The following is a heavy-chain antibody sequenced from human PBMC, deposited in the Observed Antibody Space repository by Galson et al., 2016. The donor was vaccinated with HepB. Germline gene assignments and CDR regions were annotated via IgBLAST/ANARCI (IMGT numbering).Heavy chain of an antibody. D-gene: IGHD4-11*01. CDR3: VRDTDYVFDL. CDR1: GFMFSKEP. Sequence: LRLSCAASGFMFSKEPMNWVRQAPGKGLEWISHIRDIGSPVFYADSVKGRFTISRDNARNSLFLQMNSLRGEDTALYHCVRDTDYVFDLWGQGTMVTVSS. J-gene: IGHJ3*01. CDR2: IRDIGSPV. V-gene: IGHV3-48*01.